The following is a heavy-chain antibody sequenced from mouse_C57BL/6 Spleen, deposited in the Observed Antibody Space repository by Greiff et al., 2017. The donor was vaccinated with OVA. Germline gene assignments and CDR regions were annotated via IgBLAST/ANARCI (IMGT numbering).Heavy chain of an antibody. D-gene: IGHD2-3*01. CDR1: GYSITSGYY. CDR2: ISYDGSN. Sequence: DVQLVESGPGLVKPSQSLSLTCSVTGYSITSGYYWNWIRQFPGNKLEWMGYISYDGSNNYNPSLKNRISITRDTSKNQFFLKLNSVTTEDTATYYCARAYDGYSSYAMDYWGQGTSVTVSS. J-gene: IGHJ4*01. V-gene: IGHV3-6*01. CDR3: ARAYDGYSSYAMDY.